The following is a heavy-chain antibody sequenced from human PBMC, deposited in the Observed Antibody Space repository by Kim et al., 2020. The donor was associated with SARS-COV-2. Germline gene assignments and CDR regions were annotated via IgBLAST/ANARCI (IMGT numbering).Heavy chain of an antibody. D-gene: IGHD3-22*01. V-gene: IGHV4-34*01. CDR3: ARGFGSGYFSFSFDY. Sequence: SETLSLTCAVYGGSFSGYYWSWIRQPPGKGLEWIGEINHSGSTNYNPSLKSRVTISVDTSKNQFSLKLSSVTAADTAVYYCARGFGSGYFSFSFDYWGQGTLVTVSS. CDR1: GGSFSGYY. J-gene: IGHJ4*02. CDR2: INHSGST.